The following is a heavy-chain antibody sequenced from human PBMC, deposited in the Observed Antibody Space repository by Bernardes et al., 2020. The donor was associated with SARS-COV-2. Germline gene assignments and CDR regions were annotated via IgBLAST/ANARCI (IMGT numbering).Heavy chain of an antibody. CDR3: ARDLVLEWDASHRSYYYYHGMDV. Sequence: ASVKVSCKASGYTFNIYGITWVRQAPGQGLEWMGWISPLNGNRNFAQYLQDRLTMTTDTSTNTAYMELRSLTSDDTAVYYCARDLVLEWDASHRSYYYYHGMDVWGQGTTVTVSS. V-gene: IGHV1-18*04. D-gene: IGHD3-3*01. J-gene: IGHJ6*02. CDR2: ISPLNGNR. CDR1: GYTFNIYG.